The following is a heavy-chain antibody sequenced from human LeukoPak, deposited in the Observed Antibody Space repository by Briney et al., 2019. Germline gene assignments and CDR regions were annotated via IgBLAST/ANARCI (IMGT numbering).Heavy chain of an antibody. CDR3: AKTAVAANYFDY. V-gene: IGHV3-30*02. CDR2: IWYDGSNK. J-gene: IGHJ4*02. CDR1: GFTFSSYG. D-gene: IGHD6-19*01. Sequence: GGSLRLSCAASGFTFSSYGMHWVRQAPGKGLEWVAVIWYDGSNKYYADSVKGRFTISGDNSKNTLYLQMNSLRAEDTAVYYCAKTAVAANYFDYWGQGTLVTVSS.